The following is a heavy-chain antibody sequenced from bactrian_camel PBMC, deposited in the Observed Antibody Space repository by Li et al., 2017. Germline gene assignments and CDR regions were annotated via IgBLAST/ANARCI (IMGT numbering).Heavy chain of an antibody. D-gene: IGHD3*01. J-gene: IGHJ4*01. CDR1: GNTYSSHC. Sequence: HVQLVESGGGSVQAGGSLRLSCVASGNTYSSHCMAWFRQSSGKEREGVAAIDSDGGTTYAESVLGRFTISQDNAKNTLYLQMNSLQPEDTAMYFCAANSRSFGCPARALTIDAFTDWGQGTQVTVS. V-gene: IGHV3S53*01. CDR2: IDSDGGT. CDR3: AANSRSFGCPARALTIDAFTD.